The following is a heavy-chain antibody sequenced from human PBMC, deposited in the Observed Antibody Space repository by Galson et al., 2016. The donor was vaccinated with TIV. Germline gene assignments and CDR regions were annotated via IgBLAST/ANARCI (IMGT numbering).Heavy chain of an antibody. CDR2: MSPSNGNT. J-gene: IGHJ4*02. CDR3: ARGHYYDSSGYSFDF. CDR1: GYTFTSFD. V-gene: IGHV1-8*01. Sequence: SVKVSCKASGYTFTSFDISWIRQAPGQGLEWMGWMSPSNGNTGYAQKFRGRITMTRHPSTTTVYMELSGLTSEDTALYYCARGHYYDSSGYSFDFGGQGTLVTVSS. D-gene: IGHD3-22*01.